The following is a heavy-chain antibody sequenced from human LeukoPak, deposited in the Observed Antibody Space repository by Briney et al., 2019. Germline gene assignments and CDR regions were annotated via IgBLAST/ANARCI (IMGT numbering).Heavy chain of an antibody. Sequence: SETLSLTCTVSGGSISSYYWSWIRQPPGKGLEWIGCIYTSGSTNYNPSLKSRVTISVDTSKNQFSLKLSSVTAADTAVYYCASSLRTHYYYYMDVWGKGTTVTVSS. J-gene: IGHJ6*03. V-gene: IGHV4-4*09. CDR1: GGSISSYY. CDR2: IYTSGST. CDR3: ASSLRTHYYYYMDV. D-gene: IGHD1-1*01.